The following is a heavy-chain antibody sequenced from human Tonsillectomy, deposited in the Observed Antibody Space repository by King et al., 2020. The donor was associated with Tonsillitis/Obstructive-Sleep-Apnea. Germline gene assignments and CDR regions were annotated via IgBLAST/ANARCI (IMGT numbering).Heavy chain of an antibody. CDR1: GYTFTSDG. CDR3: AREGGDIVATIVDY. V-gene: IGHV1-18*01. Sequence: QLVQSGAEVKKPGASVKVSCKASGYTFTSDGISWVGQAPGHGLEWMGLISAYNVNTTYAQKLQGRVTMTTDTSTSTAYMEVRSLRSDDTAVYYCAREGGDIVATIVDYWGQGTLVTVSS. J-gene: IGHJ4*02. D-gene: IGHD5-12*01. CDR2: ISAYNVNT.